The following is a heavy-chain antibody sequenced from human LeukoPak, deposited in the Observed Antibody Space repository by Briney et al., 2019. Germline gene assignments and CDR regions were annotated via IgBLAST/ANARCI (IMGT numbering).Heavy chain of an antibody. V-gene: IGHV1-8*01. CDR3: ARVTGSIDY. Sequence: GASVTVSFTASGYTFTSYDINWVRQATGQGLEWMGWINLNSGNTGYAQNFQGRLTMTRDTSINTAYMELSTLRSEDTAVYYCARVTGSIDYWGQGTLVTVSS. D-gene: IGHD1-26*01. CDR1: GYTFTSYD. J-gene: IGHJ4*02. CDR2: INLNSGNT.